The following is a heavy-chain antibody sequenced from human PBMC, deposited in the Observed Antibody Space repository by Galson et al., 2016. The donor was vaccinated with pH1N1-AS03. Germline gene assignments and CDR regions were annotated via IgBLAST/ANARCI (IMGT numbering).Heavy chain of an antibody. CDR3: ATNALKVRVDY. J-gene: IGHJ4*02. CDR1: GFTFSSYA. Sequence: SLRLSCAVSGFTFSSYAMSWVRQAPGKGLEWVSTFSGGVGRTYYADSVKGRFTISRDTSNNTLYLQMNSLRAEDTAVYYCATNALKVRVDYWGQGTLVTVSS. V-gene: IGHV3-23*01. CDR2: FSGGVGRT. D-gene: IGHD1-1*01.